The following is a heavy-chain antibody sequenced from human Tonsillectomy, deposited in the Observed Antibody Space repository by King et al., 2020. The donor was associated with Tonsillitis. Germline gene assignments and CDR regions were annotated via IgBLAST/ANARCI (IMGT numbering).Heavy chain of an antibody. CDR1: GYSISSGYY. Sequence: VQLQESGPGLVKPSETLSLTCAVSGYSISSGYYWGWIRQPPGKGLEWIGTIYHSESTYYNPSLKSRVTISVDTSKNQFSLKLSSVTAADTAVYYCAREKRYSGTYVDYWGQGTLVTVSS. V-gene: IGHV4-38-2*02. CDR2: IYHSEST. J-gene: IGHJ4*02. D-gene: IGHD1-26*01. CDR3: AREKRYSGTYVDY.